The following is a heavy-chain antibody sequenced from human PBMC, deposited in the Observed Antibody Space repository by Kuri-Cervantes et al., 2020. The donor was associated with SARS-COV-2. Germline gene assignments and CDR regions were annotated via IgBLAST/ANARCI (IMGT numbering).Heavy chain of an antibody. J-gene: IGHJ4*02. CDR3: ARAPLHYDFWSGGFDY. D-gene: IGHD3-3*01. CDR2: IYYSGST. CDR1: GGSISSSSYY. Sequence: ESLKISCTVSGGSISSSSYYWGWIRQPPGKGLEWIGYIYYSGSTNYNPSLKSRVTISVDTSKNQFSLKLSSVTAADTAVYYCARAPLHYDFWSGGFDYWGQGTLVTVSS. V-gene: IGHV4-61*05.